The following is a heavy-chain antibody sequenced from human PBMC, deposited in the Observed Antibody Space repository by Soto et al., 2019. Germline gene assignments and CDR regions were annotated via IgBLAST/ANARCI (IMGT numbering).Heavy chain of an antibody. Sequence: SETLSLTCTVSGGSISSYYWSWIRQPAGKGLEWIGRIYTSGSTNYNPSLKSRVTMSVDTSKNQFSLKLSSVTAADTAVYYCARDRRGIAVAGTHYYYGMDVWGQGATVTVS. D-gene: IGHD6-19*01. V-gene: IGHV4-4*07. CDR1: GGSISSYY. CDR3: ARDRRGIAVAGTHYYYGMDV. J-gene: IGHJ6*02. CDR2: IYTSGST.